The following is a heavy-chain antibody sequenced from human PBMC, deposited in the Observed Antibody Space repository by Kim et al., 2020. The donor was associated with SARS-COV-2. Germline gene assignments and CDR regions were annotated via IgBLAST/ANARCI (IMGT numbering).Heavy chain of an antibody. J-gene: IGHJ4*02. CDR1: GFTFSSYG. D-gene: IGHD4-17*01. CDR3: AKDLYDYGDYSYFDY. V-gene: IGHV3-30*18. Sequence: GGSLRLSCAASGFTFSSYGMHWVRQAPGKGLEWVAVISYDGSNKYYADSVKGRFTISRDNSKNTLYLQMNSLRAEDTAVYYCAKDLYDYGDYSYFDYWGQGTLVTVSS. CDR2: ISYDGSNK.